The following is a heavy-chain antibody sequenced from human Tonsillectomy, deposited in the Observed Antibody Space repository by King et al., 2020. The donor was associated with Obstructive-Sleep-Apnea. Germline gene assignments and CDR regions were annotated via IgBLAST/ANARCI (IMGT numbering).Heavy chain of an antibody. D-gene: IGHD5-24*01. CDR1: GGSISSSSYY. J-gene: IGHJ4*02. CDR3: ASFLPRRDGFNNAGDY. Sequence: QLQESGPGLVKPSETLSLTCTVSGGSISSSSYYWGWIRQPPGKGLEWIGSIYYSGSTYYNPSLKSRVTISVDTSKNQFSLKLSPVTAADTAVYYCASFLPRRDGFNNAGDYWGQGTLVTVSS. V-gene: IGHV4-39*07. CDR2: IYYSGST.